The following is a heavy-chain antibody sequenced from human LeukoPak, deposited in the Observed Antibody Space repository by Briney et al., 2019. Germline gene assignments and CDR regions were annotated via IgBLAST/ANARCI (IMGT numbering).Heavy chain of an antibody. CDR3: ARGPGITMIVVVNGYYFDY. D-gene: IGHD3-22*01. CDR1: GGSFSGYY. CDR2: INHSGST. J-gene: IGHJ4*02. Sequence: PSETLSLTCAVYGGSFSGYYWSWIRQPPGKGLEWIGEINHSGSTNYNPSLKSRVTISVDTSKNQFSLKLSSVTAADTAVYYCARGPGITMIVVVNGYYFDYWGQGTLVTVSS. V-gene: IGHV4-34*01.